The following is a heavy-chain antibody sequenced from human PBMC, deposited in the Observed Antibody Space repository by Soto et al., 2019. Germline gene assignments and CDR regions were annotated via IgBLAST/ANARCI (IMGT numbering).Heavy chain of an antibody. V-gene: IGHV3-23*01. CDR2: ISGSGGST. Sequence: GGSLRLSCAASGFTFSSYAMSWVRQAPGKGLEWVSAISGSGGSTSYADSVKGRFTISRDNSKNTLYLQMNSLRAEDTAVYYCAKKSSSSSFTVVDYWGQGTLVTVSS. D-gene: IGHD6-6*01. CDR3: AKKSSSSSFTVVDY. J-gene: IGHJ4*02. CDR1: GFTFSSYA.